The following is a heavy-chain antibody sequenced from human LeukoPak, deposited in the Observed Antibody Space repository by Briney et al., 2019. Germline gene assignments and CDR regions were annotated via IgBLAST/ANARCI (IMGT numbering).Heavy chain of an antibody. V-gene: IGHV3-30*03. CDR2: ISYDGRNK. CDR1: GFTFNNYG. CDR3: TRERDLSLYYFDY. J-gene: IGHJ4*02. Sequence: PGVSLRLSCAASGFTFNNYGMHWVRQAPGKGLEWVAVISYDGRNKHYPDSVKGRFTISRDNSKNTLYLQMNSLRAEDTAVYYCTRERDLSLYYFDYWGQGTLVTVSS.